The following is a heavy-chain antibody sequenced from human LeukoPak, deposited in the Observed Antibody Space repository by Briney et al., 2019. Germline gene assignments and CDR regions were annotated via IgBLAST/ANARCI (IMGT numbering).Heavy chain of an antibody. Sequence: GASVNVACKVSGHTLSELSMHWVRQAAGRVREWVGCFNPEDYETIYAQTFQGRVTMTEDTSTDTVYMELNSLISDDTAVYHCATPRPHDTSGYYYRFDYWGQGALVTVSS. D-gene: IGHD3-22*01. CDR1: GHTLSELS. CDR3: ATPRPHDTSGYYYRFDY. J-gene: IGHJ4*02. V-gene: IGHV1-24*01. CDR2: FNPEDYET.